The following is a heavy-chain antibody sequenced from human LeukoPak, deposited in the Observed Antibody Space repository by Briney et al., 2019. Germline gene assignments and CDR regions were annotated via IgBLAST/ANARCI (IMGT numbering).Heavy chain of an antibody. CDR2: ISHDERNK. CDR1: GFTFSSYG. V-gene: IGHV3-30*03. J-gene: IGHJ4*02. Sequence: GGSLRLSCAASGFTFSSYGMHWVRQAPGKGLEWVAVISHDERNKYYADSVKGRFTVARDNSKNTLYLQMNSLRAEDTAVYYCARDFMSRTMIVVVTPGYWGQGTLVTVSS. CDR3: ARDFMSRTMIVVVTPGY. D-gene: IGHD3-22*01.